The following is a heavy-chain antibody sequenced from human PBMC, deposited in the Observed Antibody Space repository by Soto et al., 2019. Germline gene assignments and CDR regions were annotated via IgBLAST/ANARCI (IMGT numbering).Heavy chain of an antibody. J-gene: IGHJ6*02. V-gene: IGHV3-33*01. CDR2: IWYDGSNK. CDR1: GFTFSSYG. D-gene: IGHD3-10*01. CDR3: ARSGLGGYSDYYYGMDV. Sequence: PGGSLRLSCAASGFTFSSYGMHWVRQAPGKGLEWVAVIWYDGSNKYYADSVKGRFTISRDNSKNTLYLQMNSLRAEDTAVYYCARSGLGGYSDYYYGMDVWGQGTTVTVSS.